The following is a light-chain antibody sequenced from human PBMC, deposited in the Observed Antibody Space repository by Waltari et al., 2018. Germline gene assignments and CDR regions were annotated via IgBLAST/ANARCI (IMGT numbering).Light chain of an antibody. Sequence: DVVMTQSRLSLPVTRGQLASISCRSLHRLVYSDGNAYWNWFQRRPGQPPRRLSYEVSNRDSGVPDRFSGSGSGSDFTLKISRVEAEDVGVYYFMQGTHWPPETFGGGTKVEIK. CDR3: MQGTHWPPET. J-gene: IGKJ4*01. CDR1: HRLVYSDGNAY. CDR2: EVS. V-gene: IGKV2-30*01.